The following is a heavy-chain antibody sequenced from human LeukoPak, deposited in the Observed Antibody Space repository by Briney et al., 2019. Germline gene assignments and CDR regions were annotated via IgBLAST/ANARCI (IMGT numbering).Heavy chain of an antibody. D-gene: IGHD5-24*01. Sequence: GESLKISCNGSGNSFTNNWIAWLRQMPGKGLEGMGIINPDDSDTQYSAPFQGQVTISADKSISTAYLQWSSLKASDTAMYYCARHRDGYNWVDYWGQGTLVTVSS. CDR2: INPDDSDT. J-gene: IGHJ4*02. CDR3: ARHRDGYNWVDY. CDR1: GNSFTNNW. V-gene: IGHV5-51*01.